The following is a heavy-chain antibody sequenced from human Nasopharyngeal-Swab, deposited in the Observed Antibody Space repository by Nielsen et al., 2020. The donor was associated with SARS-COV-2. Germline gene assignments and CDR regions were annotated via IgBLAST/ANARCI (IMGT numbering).Heavy chain of an antibody. CDR3: HLSSGYDGYINY. CDR1: GFTFSSYW. CDR2: IKQDGGEK. Sequence: GESLKISCAASGFTFSSYWMSWVRQAPGKGLEWVANIKQDGGEKNYVDSVKGRFTISRDNSKNTLYLQMNSLRAEDTAMYYCHLSSGYDGYINYWGQGTLVTVSS. V-gene: IGHV3-7*01. J-gene: IGHJ4*02. D-gene: IGHD3-22*01.